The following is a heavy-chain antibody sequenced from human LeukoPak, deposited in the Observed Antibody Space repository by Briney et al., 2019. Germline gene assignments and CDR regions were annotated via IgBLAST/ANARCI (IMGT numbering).Heavy chain of an antibody. Sequence: SETLSLTCTVSGGSISSYYWSWIRQPAGKGLEWIGRIYTSGSTNYNPSLKSRVTMSVDTSKNQFSLKLSSVTAADTAVYYCARGEYGSGSYHYFDYWGQGTLVTVSS. CDR3: ARGEYGSGSYHYFDY. CDR2: IYTSGST. J-gene: IGHJ4*02. CDR1: GGSISSYY. V-gene: IGHV4-4*07. D-gene: IGHD3-10*01.